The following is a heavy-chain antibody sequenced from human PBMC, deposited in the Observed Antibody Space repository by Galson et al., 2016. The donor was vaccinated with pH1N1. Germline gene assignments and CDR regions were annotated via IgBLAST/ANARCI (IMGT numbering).Heavy chain of an antibody. V-gene: IGHV3-11*01. CDR1: GFPFSHYY. CDR2: ISGSGTTI. D-gene: IGHD3-10*01. Sequence: SLRLSCAASGFPFSHYYMGWIRQAPGKGLEWISYISGSGTTIYYADSVRGRFTISRDNAQNSPYLHMNSLRAEDTAVYYCARDHFGWAFDVWGQGTMVTVSP. J-gene: IGHJ3*01. CDR3: ARDHFGWAFDV.